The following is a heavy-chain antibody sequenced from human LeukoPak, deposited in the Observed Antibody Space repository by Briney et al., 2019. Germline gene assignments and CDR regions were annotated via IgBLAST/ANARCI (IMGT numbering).Heavy chain of an antibody. Sequence: GGSLRLSCAASGFTFSSYGMHWVRQAPGKGLEWVAVISYDGSNKYYADSVKGRFTISRDNSKNTLYLQMNSLRAEDTAVYYCAKDSIWGPVTTGENWFDPWGQGTLVTGSS. CDR1: GFTFSSYG. D-gene: IGHD4-17*01. CDR3: AKDSIWGPVTTGENWFDP. CDR2: ISYDGSNK. V-gene: IGHV3-30*18. J-gene: IGHJ5*02.